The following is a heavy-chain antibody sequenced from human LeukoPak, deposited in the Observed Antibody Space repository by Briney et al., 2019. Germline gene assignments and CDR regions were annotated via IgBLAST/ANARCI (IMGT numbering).Heavy chain of an antibody. D-gene: IGHD4-17*01. CDR2: IRFTGSYI. Sequence: GGSLRLSCVASGSTFSHYSMNWVRQAPGKGLEWVSSIRFTGSYIYYADSLKGRFTISRDNAKNSLYLQMNSLRVEDTAVYYCAKGNFGDYGADYWGQGTLVTVSS. J-gene: IGHJ4*02. CDR3: AKGNFGDYGADY. CDR1: GSTFSHYS. V-gene: IGHV3-21*01.